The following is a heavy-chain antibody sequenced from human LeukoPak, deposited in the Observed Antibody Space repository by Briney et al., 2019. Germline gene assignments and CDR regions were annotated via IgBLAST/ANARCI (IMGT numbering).Heavy chain of an antibody. CDR1: GLTFNNYW. Sequence: GGSLRLSCAASGLTFNNYWMSWVRQAPGKGLEWVSAISGSGGSTYYADSVKGRFTISRDNSKNTLYLQMNSLRAEDTAVYYCAKSSGVVIIRYYYYMDVWGQGTLVTVSS. CDR2: ISGSGGST. D-gene: IGHD3-3*01. CDR3: AKSSGVVIIRYYYYMDV. J-gene: IGHJ6*03. V-gene: IGHV3-23*01.